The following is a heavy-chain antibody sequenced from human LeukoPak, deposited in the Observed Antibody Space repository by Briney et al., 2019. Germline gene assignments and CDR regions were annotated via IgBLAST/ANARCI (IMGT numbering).Heavy chain of an antibody. D-gene: IGHD1-14*01. J-gene: IGHJ1*01. CDR3: ARDSPEFRSLISH. CDR2: ITPMFGTA. CDR1: GGTFSSYA. Sequence: ASVKVSCKASGGTFSSYAINWVRQAPGQGLEWMGGITPMFGTAKYAQKFQGRVTITADESTSTAYMELSSLRSGDTAVYYCARDSPEFRSLISHWGQGTLVTASS. V-gene: IGHV1-69*13.